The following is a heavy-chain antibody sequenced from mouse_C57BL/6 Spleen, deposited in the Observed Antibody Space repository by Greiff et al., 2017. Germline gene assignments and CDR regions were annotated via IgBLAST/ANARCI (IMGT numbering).Heavy chain of an antibody. V-gene: IGHV5-17*01. Sequence: EVKLMESGGGLVKPGGSLKLSCAASGFTFSDYGMHWVRQAPEKGLEWVAYISSGSSTIYYADTVKGRFTISRDNAKNTLFLQMSSLRSEDTAMYYYARRGYYPMDYWGQRTSVTDST. CDR1: GFTFSDYG. CDR2: ISSGSSTI. CDR3: ARRGYYPMDY. J-gene: IGHJ4*01.